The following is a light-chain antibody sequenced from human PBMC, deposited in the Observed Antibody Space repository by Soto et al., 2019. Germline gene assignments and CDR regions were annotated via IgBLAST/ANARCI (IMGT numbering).Light chain of an antibody. Sequence: DIQMTQSPSSLSASVGDRVTITCQASQDISNYLNWYQQKPGKAPKLLIYDASNLETGVPSRFSGSGSGTHFTFTNSSLQPEDIATYYCQQYDNLLLTFGGGTKVEIK. V-gene: IGKV1-33*01. CDR1: QDISNY. J-gene: IGKJ4*01. CDR2: DAS. CDR3: QQYDNLLLT.